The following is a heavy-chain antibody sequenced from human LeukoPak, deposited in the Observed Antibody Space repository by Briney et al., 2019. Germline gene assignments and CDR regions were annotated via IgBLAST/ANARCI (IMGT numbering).Heavy chain of an antibody. J-gene: IGHJ5*02. D-gene: IGHD5-12*01. CDR1: GGSISSGGYY. CDR2: IYYSGST. Sequence: SQTLSLTCTVSGGSISSGGYYWSWIRQHPGKGLEWIGYIYYSGSTYYNPSLKSRVTISVDTSKNQFSLKLSSVTAADTAVSYCARGGGYDHGWFDPWGQGTLVTVSS. CDR3: ARGGGYDHGWFDP. V-gene: IGHV4-31*03.